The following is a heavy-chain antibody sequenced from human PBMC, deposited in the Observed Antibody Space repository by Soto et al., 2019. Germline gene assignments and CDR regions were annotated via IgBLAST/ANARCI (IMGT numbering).Heavy chain of an antibody. Sequence: PSETLSLTCAVYGGSLSGYYWTWIRRPPGKGLEWIGEIHHSGSINYNSSLKSRVTISVDRSKNQFSLKLSSVTAADTAVYYCASMRGGYDSRGYDYWGQGALVTVSS. J-gene: IGHJ4*02. CDR3: ASMRGGYDSRGYDY. V-gene: IGHV4-34*01. CDR2: IHHSGSI. D-gene: IGHD3-22*01. CDR1: GGSLSGYY.